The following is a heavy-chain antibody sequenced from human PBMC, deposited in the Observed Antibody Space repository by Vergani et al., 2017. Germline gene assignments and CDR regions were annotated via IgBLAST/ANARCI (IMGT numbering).Heavy chain of an antibody. CDR3: ARGMGTLYYYYYYMDV. V-gene: IGHV1-2*06. CDR2: INPNSGDT. D-gene: IGHD1-7*01. Sequence: QVQLVQSGAEVKKPGASVKVSCKASGYTFSGHYMHWVRQAPGQGLEWMGRINPNSGDTNYAQKFLGRVTMTRDTSISTAYMELSRLRSDDTAVYYCARGMGTLYYYYYYMDVWGKGTTVTVSS. J-gene: IGHJ6*03. CDR1: GYTFSGHY.